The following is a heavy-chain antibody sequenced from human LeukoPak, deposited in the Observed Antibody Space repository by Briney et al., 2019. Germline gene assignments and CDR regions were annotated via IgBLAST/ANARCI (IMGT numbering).Heavy chain of an antibody. CDR3: ATGESLDY. Sequence: PSETLSLACTVSRTSISSHYWSWIRQPAGKGLEWIGRLYTSGSTKYNPSLKSRVSMSVDTSKNEFSLKLSSVTAADTAVYFCATGESLDYWGQGTLVTVSS. V-gene: IGHV4-4*07. J-gene: IGHJ4*02. CDR1: RTSISSHY. D-gene: IGHD1-14*01. CDR2: LYTSGST.